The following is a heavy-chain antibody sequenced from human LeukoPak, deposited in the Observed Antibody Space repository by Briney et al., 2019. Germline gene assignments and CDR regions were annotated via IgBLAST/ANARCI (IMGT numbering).Heavy chain of an antibody. D-gene: IGHD6-19*01. J-gene: IGHJ4*02. CDR1: GFTFSSYA. CDR2: ISGNGGST. CDR3: TKPARAVGLDY. Sequence: GGSLRLSCAASGFTFSSYAMSWVRQAPGKGLEWVSGISGNGGSTYYADSVKGRFTISRDNSKNTLYLQMNSLRAEDTAVYYCTKPARAVGLDYWGQGTLVTASS. V-gene: IGHV3-23*01.